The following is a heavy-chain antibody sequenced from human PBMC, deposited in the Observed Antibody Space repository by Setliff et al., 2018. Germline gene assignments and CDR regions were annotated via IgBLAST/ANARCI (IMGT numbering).Heavy chain of an antibody. CDR2: IFQSGIT. D-gene: IGHD5-12*01. CDR3: ARLGGLLVATMPFDS. CDR1: GFSISSGYY. V-gene: IGHV4-38-2*01. Sequence: NPSETLSLTCAVSGFSISSGYYWGWIRQSPGKGPEWIGHIFQSGITFYNPSLKSRVTMSLDMSKNQSSLKLRSVTAADTAVFYCARLGGLLVATMPFDSWGQGTLVTVSS. J-gene: IGHJ4*02.